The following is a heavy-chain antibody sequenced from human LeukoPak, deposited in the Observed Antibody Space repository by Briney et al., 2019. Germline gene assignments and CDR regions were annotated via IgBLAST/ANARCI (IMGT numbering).Heavy chain of an antibody. V-gene: IGHV3-21*01. CDR1: GFTFNTYN. D-gene: IGHD6-13*01. CDR3: ARGRSSSNWYSFDAFDI. CDR2: ISTSGNYI. Sequence: GGSLRLSCAASGFTFNTYNMNWVRQAPGKGLEWVSSISTSGNYIYYADSMKGRFTISRDNAMNSLYLQMNSLRAEDTAVYYCARGRSSSNWYSFDAFDIWGQGTMVTVSS. J-gene: IGHJ3*02.